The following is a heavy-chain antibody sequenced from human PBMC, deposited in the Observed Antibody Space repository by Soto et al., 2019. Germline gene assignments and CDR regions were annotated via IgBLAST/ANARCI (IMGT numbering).Heavy chain of an antibody. CDR1: GGSISSSSYY. CDR2: IYCSGST. Sequence: TLSLTCTVSGGSISSSSYYWGWIRQPPGKGLEWIGSIYCSGSTYYNPSLKSRVTISVDTSKNQFSLKLSSVTAADTAVYYCAREEYSSSWYRNSGWFDPWGQGTLVTVSS. CDR3: AREEYSSSWYRNSGWFDP. D-gene: IGHD6-13*01. J-gene: IGHJ5*02. V-gene: IGHV4-39*02.